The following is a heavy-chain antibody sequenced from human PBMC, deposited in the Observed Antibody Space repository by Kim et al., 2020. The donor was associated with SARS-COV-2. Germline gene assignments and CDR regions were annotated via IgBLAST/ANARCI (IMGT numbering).Heavy chain of an antibody. CDR2: IYYSGST. J-gene: IGHJ4*02. D-gene: IGHD6-19*01. V-gene: IGHV4-39*07. Sequence: SETLSLTCTVSGGSISSSSYYWGWIRQPPGKGLEWIGSIYYSGSTYYNPSLKSRVTISVDTSKNQFSLKLSSVTAADTAVYYCARWRLVYNYFDYWGQGTLVTVSS. CDR1: GGSISSSSYY. CDR3: ARWRLVYNYFDY.